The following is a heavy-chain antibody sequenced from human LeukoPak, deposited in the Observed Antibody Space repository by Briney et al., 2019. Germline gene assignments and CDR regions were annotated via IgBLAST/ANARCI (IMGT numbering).Heavy chain of an antibody. CDR2: LYSDGSVT. J-gene: IGHJ2*01. CDR3: ARDPGSNGGDWYFDL. CDR1: GFSFSTNR. D-gene: IGHD3-16*01. Sequence: GGSLRLSCAASGFSFSTNRMPWVRQAPGKGLVWLSRLYSDGSVTGYADSVKGRFTISRDNAKNTLYLQMNSLRVEDTAVYYCARDPGSNGGDWYFDLWGRGTLVTVSS. V-gene: IGHV3-74*01.